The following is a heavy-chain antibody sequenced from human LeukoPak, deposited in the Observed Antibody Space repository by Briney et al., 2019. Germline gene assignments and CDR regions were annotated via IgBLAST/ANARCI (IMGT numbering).Heavy chain of an antibody. D-gene: IGHD6-13*01. CDR3: GREPYSSRPGFDP. Sequence: PSETLSLTCTVSGGSISSYYWSWIRQPPGKGLEWIGYIYYSGSTNYNPSLKSRVTISVDTSKNQFSLKLSSVTAADTAVYYCGREPYSSRPGFDPWGQGTLVTVSS. CDR1: GGSISSYY. V-gene: IGHV4-59*01. J-gene: IGHJ5*02. CDR2: IYYSGST.